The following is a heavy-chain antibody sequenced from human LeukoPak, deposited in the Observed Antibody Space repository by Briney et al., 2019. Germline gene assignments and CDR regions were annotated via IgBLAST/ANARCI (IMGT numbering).Heavy chain of an antibody. D-gene: IGHD5-18*01. CDR2: ISSSGSTI. Sequence: GGSLRLSCAASGFTFSDYYMSWIRQAPGKGLEWVSYISSSGSTIYYADSVKGRFTISRDNSKNTLYLQMNSLRAEDTAVYYCARAGYSNYFDYWGQGTLVTVSS. V-gene: IGHV3-11*01. J-gene: IGHJ4*02. CDR3: ARAGYSNYFDY. CDR1: GFTFSDYY.